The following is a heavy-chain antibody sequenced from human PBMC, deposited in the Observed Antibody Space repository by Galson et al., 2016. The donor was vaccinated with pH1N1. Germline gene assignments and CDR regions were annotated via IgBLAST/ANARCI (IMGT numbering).Heavy chain of an antibody. D-gene: IGHD1-26*01. CDR1: GYTLSELA. CDR3: ATEYRGSYYVPRYFDL. Sequence: SVKVSCKVSGYTLSELAIHWVRQTPGKGLEWMGGFDPEDDKPFYAQTFEGRVTMTQDTSTDTAYMQLSSLTSDDAAVHYCATEYRGSYYVPRYFDLWGLGTLVSVVS. J-gene: IGHJ2*01. CDR2: FDPEDDKP. V-gene: IGHV1-24*01.